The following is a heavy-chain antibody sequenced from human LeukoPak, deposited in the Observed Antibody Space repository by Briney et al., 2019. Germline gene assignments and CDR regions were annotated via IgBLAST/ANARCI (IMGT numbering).Heavy chain of an antibody. CDR2: TYYTSKWNT. CDR3: ARERASAIDV. J-gene: IGHJ3*01. Sequence: SDTLTLSFAFSGYSVSISSVAYTWDWQSPSTGLDWLGRTYYTSKWNTDYAVSVKSRIAVNLDTSKNQFSLQLNSVTSEDTAVYYCARERASAIDVWGQGTMVTVSS. CDR1: GYSVSISSVA. V-gene: IGHV6-1*01. D-gene: IGHD1-26*01.